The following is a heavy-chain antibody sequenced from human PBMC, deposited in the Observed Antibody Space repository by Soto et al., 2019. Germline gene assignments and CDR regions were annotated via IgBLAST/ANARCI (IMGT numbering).Heavy chain of an antibody. J-gene: IGHJ4*02. CDR3: ARDRVYCTTATCSLDY. Sequence: EVQLVESGGGLVKPGGSLRLSCAASGFTFSRYSMNWVRLAPGKGLEWVSSIGTSGTYIYYADSVKGRFTISRDNTKNSLYLQLNSLRAEDTAVYYCARDRVYCTTATCSLDYWGQGTLVTVSS. CDR1: GFTFSRYS. CDR2: IGTSGTYI. V-gene: IGHV3-21*01. D-gene: IGHD2-2*01.